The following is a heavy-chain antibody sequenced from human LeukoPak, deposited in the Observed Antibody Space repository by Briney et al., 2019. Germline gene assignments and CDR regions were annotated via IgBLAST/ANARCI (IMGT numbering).Heavy chain of an antibody. J-gene: IGHJ4*02. CDR1: GFTFITYA. D-gene: IGHD5-24*01. CDR2: ISYDGSNE. CDR3: ARDSLKNGYNYDYFDY. Sequence: GGSLRLSCAASGFTFITYALHWVRQAPGKGLEWVAVISYDGSNEYYVDSVKGRFTISRDNSKNILYLQMNSLTAEDTAVYYCARDSLKNGYNYDYFDYWGQGTLVTVSS. V-gene: IGHV3-30-3*01.